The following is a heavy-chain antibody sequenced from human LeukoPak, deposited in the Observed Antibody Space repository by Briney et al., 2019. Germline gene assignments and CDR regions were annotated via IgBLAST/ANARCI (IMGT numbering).Heavy chain of an antibody. CDR3: AKAEEMATIQPSDY. CDR2: IRYDGSNK. J-gene: IGHJ4*02. Sequence: GGSLRLSCAASGFTFSSYGMHWVRQAPGKGLEWVAFIRYDGSNKYYADSVKGRFTISRDNSKNTLYLQMNSLRAEDTAVYYCAKAEEMATIQPSDYWGQGTLVTVSS. CDR1: GFTFSSYG. D-gene: IGHD5-24*01. V-gene: IGHV3-30*02.